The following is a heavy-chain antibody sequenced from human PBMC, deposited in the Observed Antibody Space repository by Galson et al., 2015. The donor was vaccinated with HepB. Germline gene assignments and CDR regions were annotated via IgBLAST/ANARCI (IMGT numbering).Heavy chain of an antibody. Sequence: SLRLSCAASGFTFTSSAMHWVRQAPGKGLEWVAVISYDGSNKYYADFVKGRFTLSRDNSKNTLYLQMTSLRVEDTAVYYCGRGYDYGYYVRAFDIWGQGTMVTVSS. CDR3: GRGYDYGYYVRAFDI. J-gene: IGHJ3*02. V-gene: IGHV3-30*04. D-gene: IGHD3-10*02. CDR1: GFTFTSSA. CDR2: ISYDGSNK.